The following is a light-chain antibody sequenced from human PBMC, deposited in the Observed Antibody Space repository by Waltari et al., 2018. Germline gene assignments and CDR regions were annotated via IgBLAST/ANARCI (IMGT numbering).Light chain of an antibody. Sequence: QSALTQPASVSGSPGQSITISCTGPTTDIGSYNLVSWYQHHPGKAPRLMIYDASKRPAGVSNRFSGSKSGNTASLTISGLQAEDEADYYCCSYADSRTYVFGTGTKVTVL. CDR2: DAS. CDR1: TTDIGSYNL. J-gene: IGLJ1*01. V-gene: IGLV2-23*01. CDR3: CSYADSRTYV.